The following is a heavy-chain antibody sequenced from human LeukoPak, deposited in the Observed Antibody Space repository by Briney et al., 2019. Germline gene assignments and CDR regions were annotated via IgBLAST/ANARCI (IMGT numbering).Heavy chain of an antibody. J-gene: IGHJ4*02. V-gene: IGHV3-30*02. CDR1: GFTFSTYG. CDR3: AKDLNGYFDY. CDR2: IRYDGSNI. Sequence: GESLRLSCAASGFTFSTYGMHWVRQAPGKGLEWVAFIRYDGSNINYADSVKGRFTISRDNSKNTLYLQMNSLRDEDAAMYYCAKDLNGYFDYWGQGTLVTVSS.